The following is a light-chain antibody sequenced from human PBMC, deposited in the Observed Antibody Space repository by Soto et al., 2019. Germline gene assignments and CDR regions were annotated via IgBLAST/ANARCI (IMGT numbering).Light chain of an antibody. CDR1: SSDVGGYNY. CDR2: DVS. V-gene: IGLV2-14*01. Sequence: QSVLTQPASVSGSPGQSITISCTGTSSDVGGYNYVSWYQQHPGKAPKLMIYDVSNWPSGVSNRFSGSKSGNTASLTISGLQAEDEADYYCSSYTSSSGVFGGGTKLTVL. CDR3: SSYTSSSGV. J-gene: IGLJ2*01.